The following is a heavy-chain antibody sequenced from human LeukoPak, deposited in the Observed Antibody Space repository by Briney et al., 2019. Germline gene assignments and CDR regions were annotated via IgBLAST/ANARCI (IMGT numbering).Heavy chain of an antibody. J-gene: IGHJ3*02. V-gene: IGHV4-59*08. CDR3: ARHAYCGGDCFGGAFEI. Sequence: SETLSLTCTVSGGSISYYYWSWIRQPPGKGLEWIGYVYYSGSTSYNPSLKSRVTISLDTSKHQFSLKLNSVTAADTAVYYCARHAYCGGDCFGGAFEIWGQGTMVTVS. CDR2: VYYSGST. D-gene: IGHD2-21*02. CDR1: GGSISYYY.